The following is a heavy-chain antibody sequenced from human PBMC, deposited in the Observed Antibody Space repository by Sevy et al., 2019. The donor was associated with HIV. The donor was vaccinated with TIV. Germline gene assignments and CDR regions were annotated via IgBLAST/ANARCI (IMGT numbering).Heavy chain of an antibody. V-gene: IGHV3-66*01. CDR1: GFSVSSHY. J-gene: IGHJ4*02. D-gene: IGHD2-2*01. CDR2: IYSGGST. Sequence: GGSLRLSCAASGFSVSSHYISWVRQAPGKGLEWVSAIYSGGSTNYADTVKGRFTISRANSQNTLFLQMNSLRVEDTAIYYCARSKSPAAGLLDYWGQGALVTVSS. CDR3: ARSKSPAAGLLDY.